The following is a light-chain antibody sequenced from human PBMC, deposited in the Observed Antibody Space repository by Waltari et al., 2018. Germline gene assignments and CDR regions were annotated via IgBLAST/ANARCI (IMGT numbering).Light chain of an antibody. CDR1: SPNIGNNY. CDR3: GTWDASLGGI. V-gene: IGLV1-51*02. J-gene: IGLJ1*01. Sequence: QSVLTQPPSVSAAPGQTVPISCSADSPNIGNNYVSWYQHFPGTAPKLLIYENNRRPSGIPDRFSGSKSGTSATLGITGLQTGDEADYYCGTWDASLGGIFGTGTKVTVL. CDR2: ENN.